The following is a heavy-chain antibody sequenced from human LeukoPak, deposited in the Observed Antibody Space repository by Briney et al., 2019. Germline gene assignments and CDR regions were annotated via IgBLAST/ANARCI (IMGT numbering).Heavy chain of an antibody. V-gene: IGHV3-21*01. D-gene: IGHD6-19*01. CDR2: ISSSSGYI. CDR3: ARDSSGWYVFDY. Sequence: TGGSLRLSCAASGFTFSDYSMNWVRQAPGKGLEWVSSISSSSGYIFYADSVKGRFTISRDNAKSSLYLQMNSLTAEDTAVFYCARDSSGWYVFDYWGQGTLVTVSS. J-gene: IGHJ4*02. CDR1: GFTFSDYS.